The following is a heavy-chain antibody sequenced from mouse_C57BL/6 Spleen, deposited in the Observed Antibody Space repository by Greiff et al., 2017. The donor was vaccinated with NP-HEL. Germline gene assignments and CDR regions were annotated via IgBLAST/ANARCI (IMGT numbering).Heavy chain of an antibody. D-gene: IGHD2-5*01. V-gene: IGHV5-4*01. CDR2: ISDGGSYT. Sequence: EVKLQESGGGLVKPGGSLKLSCAASGFTFSSYAMSWVRQTPEKRLEWVATISDGGSYTYYPDNVKGRFTISRDNAKNNLYLQMSHLKSEDTAMYYCARDAYYSNYDDAMDYWGQGTSVTVSS. CDR3: ARDAYYSNYDDAMDY. J-gene: IGHJ4*01. CDR1: GFTFSSYA.